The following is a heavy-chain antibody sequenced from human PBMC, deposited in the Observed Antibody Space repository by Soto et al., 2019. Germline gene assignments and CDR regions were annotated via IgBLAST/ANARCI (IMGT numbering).Heavy chain of an antibody. D-gene: IGHD2-8*01. V-gene: IGHV4-61*01. J-gene: IGHJ5*02. CDR1: GGSVSSGSYY. CDR2: IYYSGST. CDR3: ARGGCTNGVCYKYWFDP. Sequence: SETLSLTCTVSGGSVSSGSYYWSWIRQPPGKGLEWIGYIYYSGSTNYNPSLKSRVTISVDTSKNQFSLKLGSVTAADTAVYYCARGGCTNGVCYKYWFDPWGQGTLVTVSS.